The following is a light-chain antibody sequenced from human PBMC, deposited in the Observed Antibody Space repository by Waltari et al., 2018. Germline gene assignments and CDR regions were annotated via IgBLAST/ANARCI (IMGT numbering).Light chain of an antibody. CDR1: QSVGND. Sequence: EIVLTQSPATLSISPGERATLSCRASQSVGNDLAWFQQKPGQAPRLLIYDASNRATGIPARFSGSGSGTDFTLTISSLEPEDFAVYYCQQRSNWPLSTFGQGTKLEIK. J-gene: IGKJ2*01. CDR2: DAS. V-gene: IGKV3-11*01. CDR3: QQRSNWPLST.